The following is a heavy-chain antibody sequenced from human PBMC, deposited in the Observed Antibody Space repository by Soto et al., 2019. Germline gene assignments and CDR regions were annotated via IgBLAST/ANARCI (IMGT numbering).Heavy chain of an antibody. Sequence: GESLKISCKGSGYSFTSYWISWVRQMPGKGLEWMGRIDPSDSYTNYSPSFQGHVTISADKSISTAYLQWSSLKASDTAMYYCATTYYYDSSGYSLIANYYYYGMDVWGQGTTVTVSS. CDR2: IDPSDSYT. J-gene: IGHJ6*02. D-gene: IGHD3-22*01. CDR3: ATTYYYDSSGYSLIANYYYYGMDV. V-gene: IGHV5-10-1*01. CDR1: GYSFTSYW.